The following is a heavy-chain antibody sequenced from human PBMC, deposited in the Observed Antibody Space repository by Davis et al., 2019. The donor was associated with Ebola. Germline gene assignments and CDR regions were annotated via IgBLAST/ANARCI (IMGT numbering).Heavy chain of an antibody. CDR3: ARRVDYFDY. D-gene: IGHD2-15*01. CDR1: GGSISRIDSY. V-gene: IGHV4-61*09. CDR2: VYTDGTT. J-gene: IGHJ4*02. Sequence: PSETLSLICTVSGGSISRIDSYWTWIRQTAGKGLEWLGHVYTDGTTNYSPSLKNRLSMSLDTSKNQFSLKLRSVTAADTAVYYCARRVDYFDYWGQGTLVTVSS.